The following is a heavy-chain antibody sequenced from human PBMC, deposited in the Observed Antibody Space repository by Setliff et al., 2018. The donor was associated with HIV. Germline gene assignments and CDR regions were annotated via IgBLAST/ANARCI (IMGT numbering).Heavy chain of an antibody. D-gene: IGHD3-22*01. J-gene: IGHJ4*02. CDR3: ARGDGVYDSSGYFDY. CDR2: INHSGST. V-gene: IGHV4-34*01. CDR1: GGSFSGYY. Sequence: SETLSLTCAVYGGSFSGYYWSWIRQPPGKGLEWIGEINHSGSTNYNPSLKSRVTISVDTSKNQFSLKPSSVTAADTAVYYCARGDGVYDSSGYFDYWGQGTLVTVSS.